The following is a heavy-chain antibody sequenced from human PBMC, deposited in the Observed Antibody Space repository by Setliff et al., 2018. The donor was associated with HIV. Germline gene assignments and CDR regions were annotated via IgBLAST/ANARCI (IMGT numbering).Heavy chain of an antibody. J-gene: IGHJ3*02. CDR3: ARVLAPGIAVATHAFDI. Sequence: GASVKVSCKASGYTFTSYGVSWVRQAPGQGLEWMGWISAYNRNVNYSQKVQGRVTITTDTYTSTAYMELKNLKSDDTAVYYCARVLAPGIAVATHAFDIWGQGTMVTVSS. V-gene: IGHV1-18*01. D-gene: IGHD6-19*01. CDR1: GYTFTSYG. CDR2: ISAYNRNV.